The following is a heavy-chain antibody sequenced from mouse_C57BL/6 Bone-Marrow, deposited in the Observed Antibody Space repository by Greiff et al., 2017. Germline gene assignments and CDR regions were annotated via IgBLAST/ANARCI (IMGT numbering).Heavy chain of an antibody. CDR2: ISYDGSN. CDR3: ARQGVTTRAWFAY. Sequence: EVKLLESGPGLVKPSQSLSLTCSVTGYSITSGYYWNWIRQFPGNKLEWMGYISYDGSNNYNPSLKNRISITRDTSKNQFFLKLNSVTTEDTATYYCARQGVTTRAWFAYWGQVTLVTVSA. V-gene: IGHV3-6*01. CDR1: GYSITSGYY. J-gene: IGHJ3*01. D-gene: IGHD2-2*01.